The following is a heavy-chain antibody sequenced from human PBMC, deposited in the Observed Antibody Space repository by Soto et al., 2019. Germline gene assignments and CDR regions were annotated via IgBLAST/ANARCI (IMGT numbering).Heavy chain of an antibody. Sequence: HTPTVSAVSMSRGPTLLCCLRQYQAKGLEWIASISYSGSTYYNPTLKSRLIISVDTSKSQFSLKLSSVTAADTAVYYCVRSWPPPRPDALTYYTYAFASWRQGPMVT. CDR2: ISYSGST. CDR1: AVSMSRGPTL. V-gene: IGHV4-39*01. CDR3: VRSWPPPRPDALTYYTYAFAS. J-gene: IGHJ4*02. D-gene: IGHD3-3*01.